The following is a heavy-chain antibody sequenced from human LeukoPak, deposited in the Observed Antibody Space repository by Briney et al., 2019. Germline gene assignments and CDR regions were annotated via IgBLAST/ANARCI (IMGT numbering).Heavy chain of an antibody. D-gene: IGHD2-15*01. V-gene: IGHV3-53*04. J-gene: IGHJ5*02. CDR2: IYSGGST. Sequence: GSLRLSCAASGFTVSSNYMSWVRQAPGKGLEWVSVIYSGGSTYYADSVKGRFTISRHNPKNTLYLQMNSLRAEDTAVYYCARGGSVDWFDPWGQGTLVTVSS. CDR3: ARGGSVDWFDP. CDR1: GFTVSSNY.